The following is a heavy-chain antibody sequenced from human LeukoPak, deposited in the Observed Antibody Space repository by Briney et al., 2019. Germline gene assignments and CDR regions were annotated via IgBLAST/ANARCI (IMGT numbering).Heavy chain of an antibody. D-gene: IGHD2-2*01. Sequence: PSETLSLTCTVSGGSISYCYWSWIRQPPGKGLEWVGYIYYSGTTNYNPSLTGRVTISVDTSKNQFSLNLTSVTTADTAVYYCARVSCSSTSCPRRDALDVWGQGTVVTVSS. J-gene: IGHJ3*01. V-gene: IGHV4-59*01. CDR1: GGSISYCY. CDR3: ARVSCSSTSCPRRDALDV. CDR2: IYYSGTT.